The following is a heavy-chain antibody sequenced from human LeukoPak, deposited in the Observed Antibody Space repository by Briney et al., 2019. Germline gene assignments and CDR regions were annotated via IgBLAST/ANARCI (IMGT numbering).Heavy chain of an antibody. CDR1: GFTFTSYA. J-gene: IGHJ4*02. CDR2: ISYDETYK. CDR3: ARDHLDWVGGTKGSFDY. D-gene: IGHD1-26*01. V-gene: IGHV3-30*04. Sequence: PGGSLRLSCVASGFTFTSYALHWVRQAPGRGLEWVAVISYDETYKFYADSVKGRFTISRDNSRNTLYLQMNSLRPEDTAVFYCARDHLDWVGGTKGSFDYWGQGTLVTVSS.